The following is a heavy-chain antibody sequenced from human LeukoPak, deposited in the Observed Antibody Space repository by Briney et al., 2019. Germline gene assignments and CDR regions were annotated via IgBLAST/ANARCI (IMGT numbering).Heavy chain of an antibody. V-gene: IGHV4-4*07. CDR3: ARALARDGYNCFDY. CDR2: IYTSGST. D-gene: IGHD5-24*01. CDR1: GVSISSYY. Sequence: SETLSLTCTVSGVSISSYYWSWIRQPAGKGLEWIGRIYTSGSTNYNPSLKSRVTISVDKSKNQFSLKLSSVTTADTAVYYCARALARDGYNCFDYWGQGTLVTVSS. J-gene: IGHJ4*02.